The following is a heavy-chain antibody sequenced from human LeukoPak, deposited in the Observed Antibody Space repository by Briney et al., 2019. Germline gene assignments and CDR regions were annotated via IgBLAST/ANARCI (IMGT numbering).Heavy chain of an antibody. D-gene: IGHD1-1*01. J-gene: IGHJ5*02. CDR1: GFTFSNYA. CDR3: AKDPGITNWFPLES. Sequence: GGSLRLSCAGSGFTFSNYAMTWVRQSPGKGLEWVSSSSESGSSTYYAHSMKGRFTISRDNSKNTVYLQMNSLRAEDTAVYYCAKDPGITNWFPLESWGQGTLVTVSS. V-gene: IGHV3-23*01. CDR2: SSESGSST.